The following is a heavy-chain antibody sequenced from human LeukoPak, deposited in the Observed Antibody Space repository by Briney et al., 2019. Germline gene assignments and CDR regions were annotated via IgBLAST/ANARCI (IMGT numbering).Heavy chain of an antibody. V-gene: IGHV4-59*08. CDR2: LYYSGST. D-gene: IGHD3-9*01. CDR3: VRRVRYFGQNDY. J-gene: IGHJ4*02. Sequence: SETLSLTCTVSGDSISDYYWSWIRQPPGKGLEWVAYLYYSGSTVYNLSLKSRVTISVDTSKKQISLKLSSVTAADSAVYYCVRRVRYFGQNDYWGQGTLVTVSS. CDR1: GDSISDYY.